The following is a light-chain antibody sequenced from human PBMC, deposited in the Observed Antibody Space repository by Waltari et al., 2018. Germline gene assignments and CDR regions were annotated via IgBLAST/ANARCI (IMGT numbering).Light chain of an antibody. V-gene: IGKV2-28*01. CDR3: MQSLKTVT. CDR2: MTS. CDR1: QSLLHSSGHNY. Sequence: DIAMIQSPLSLSVTPGEPYSISYRSSQSLLHSSGHNYLDWYVQKPGQSPQLLIYMTSTRASGVPSRFSGSGSGTDFTLKISRVEADDVGVYYCMQSLKTVTFGPGTKLDV. J-gene: IGKJ3*01.